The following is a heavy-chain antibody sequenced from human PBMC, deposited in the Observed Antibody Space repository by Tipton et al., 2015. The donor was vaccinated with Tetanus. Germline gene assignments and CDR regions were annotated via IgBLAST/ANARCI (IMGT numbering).Heavy chain of an antibody. D-gene: IGHD3-22*01. Sequence: SLRLSCAASGFTFSSYAMSWVRQAPGKGLEWVSAISGSGGSTYYADSVKGRFTISRDNSKNTLYLQMNSLRAEDTAVYYCANYYAGYYYYGMDVWGQGTTVTVSS. CDR3: ANYYAGYYYYGMDV. CDR2: ISGSGGST. V-gene: IGHV3-23*01. J-gene: IGHJ6*02. CDR1: GFTFSSYA.